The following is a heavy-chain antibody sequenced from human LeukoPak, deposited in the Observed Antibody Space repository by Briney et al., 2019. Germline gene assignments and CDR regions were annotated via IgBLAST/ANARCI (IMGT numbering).Heavy chain of an antibody. CDR3: ANTFTRFLEADY. J-gene: IGHJ4*02. V-gene: IGHV3-73*01. CDR2: IRSKANSYAT. CDR1: GFTFSGSA. D-gene: IGHD3-3*01. Sequence: GGSLRLSCAASGFTFSGSAMHWVRQASGKGLEWVGRIRSKANSYATAYAASVKGRFTISRDDSKNTAYLQMNSLRAEDTAVYYCANTFTRFLEADYWGQGTLVTVSS.